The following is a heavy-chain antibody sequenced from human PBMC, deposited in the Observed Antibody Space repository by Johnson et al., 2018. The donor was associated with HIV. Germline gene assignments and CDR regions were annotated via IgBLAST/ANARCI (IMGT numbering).Heavy chain of an antibody. CDR2: ISYDGSNK. D-gene: IGHD6-6*01. V-gene: IGHV3-30*04. CDR3: AKDRGSALAQLPIFPSAFDI. J-gene: IGHJ3*02. Sequence: VQLVESGGGVVQPGRSLRLSCAASGFTFSSYAMHWVRQAPGKGLEWVAVISYDGSNKYYADSVKGRFTISRDNSKNTVYLQMNSLRAEDTAVYYCAKDRGSALAQLPIFPSAFDIWGQGTMVTVSS. CDR1: GFTFSSYA.